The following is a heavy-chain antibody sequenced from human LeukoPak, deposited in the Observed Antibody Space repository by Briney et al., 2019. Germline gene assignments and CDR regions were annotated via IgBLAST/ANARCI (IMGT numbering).Heavy chain of an antibody. CDR3: AKSRAPTADPDAFDV. V-gene: IGHV3-30*02. CDR1: GFTFSNYG. J-gene: IGHJ3*01. CDR2: IRYGGANE. D-gene: IGHD1-14*01. Sequence: GGSLRLSCAGPGFTFSNYGIHWVRQAPGKGLEWVAFIRYGGANEYYADSVKGRFTISRDNSKKSLFLQMNSLRPDDTAVYYCAKSRAPTADPDAFDVWGQGTMVTVSS.